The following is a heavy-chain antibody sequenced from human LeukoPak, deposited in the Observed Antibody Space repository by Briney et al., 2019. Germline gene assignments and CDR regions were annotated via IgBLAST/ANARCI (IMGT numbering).Heavy chain of an antibody. D-gene: IGHD6-13*01. Sequence: PSETLSLTCTVSGGSISSYYWSWIRQPPGKGLEWIGYIYYSGSTNYNPSLKSRVTISVDTSKNQFSLKLSSVTAADTAVYYCARNTGIAAAGVLEDWGQGTLVTVSS. V-gene: IGHV4-59*08. CDR2: IYYSGST. CDR1: GGSISSYY. J-gene: IGHJ4*02. CDR3: ARNTGIAAAGVLED.